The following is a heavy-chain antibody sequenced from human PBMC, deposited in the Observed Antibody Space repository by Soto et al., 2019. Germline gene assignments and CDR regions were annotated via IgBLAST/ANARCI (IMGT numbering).Heavy chain of an antibody. D-gene: IGHD4-17*01. CDR2: IYYSGST. V-gene: IGHV4-59*08. Sequence: ASETLSLTCTVSGGSISSYYWSWIRQPPGKGLEWIGYIYYSGSTNYNPSLKSRVTISVDTSKNQLSLKLSSATAADTAVYYCARRYGYYFDYWGQGTLVTVSS. CDR3: ARRYGYYFDY. CDR1: GGSISSYY. J-gene: IGHJ4*02.